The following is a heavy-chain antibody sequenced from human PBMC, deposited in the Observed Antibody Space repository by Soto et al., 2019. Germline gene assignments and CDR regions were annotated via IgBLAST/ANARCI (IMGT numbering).Heavy chain of an antibody. CDR1: GGSISSGGYY. CDR3: ARAPRIMITFGGDSANWFDP. J-gene: IGHJ5*02. D-gene: IGHD3-16*01. CDR2: IYYSGST. Sequence: SETLSLTCTVSGGSISSGGYYWSWIRQHPGKGLEWIGYIYYSGSTYYNPSLKSRVTISVDTSKNQFSLKLSSVTAADTAVYYCARAPRIMITFGGDSANWFDPWGQGTLVTVS. V-gene: IGHV4-31*03.